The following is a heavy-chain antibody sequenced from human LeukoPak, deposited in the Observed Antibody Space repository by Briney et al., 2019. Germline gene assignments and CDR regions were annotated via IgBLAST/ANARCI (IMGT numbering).Heavy chain of an antibody. CDR1: GGSISSYY. V-gene: IGHV4-39*01. D-gene: IGHD3-10*01. J-gene: IGHJ6*02. CDR2: IYYSGST. CDR3: ASGAVTMVRGVINYYYYGMDV. Sequence: SETLSLTCTVSGGSISSYYWSWIRQPPGKGLEWIGSIYYSGSTYYNPSLKSRVTISVDTSKNQFSLKLSSVTAADTAVYYCASGAVTMVRGVINYYYYGMDVWGQGTTVTVSS.